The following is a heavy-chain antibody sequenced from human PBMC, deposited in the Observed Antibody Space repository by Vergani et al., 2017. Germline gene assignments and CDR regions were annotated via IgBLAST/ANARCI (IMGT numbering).Heavy chain of an antibody. CDR2: IIPIFGTA. CDR1: GGTFSSYA. J-gene: IGHJ3*02. CDR3: ARVTPYIAAAGSDI. D-gene: IGHD6-13*01. Sequence: QVQLVQSGAEVKKPGSSVKVSCKASGGTFSSYAISWVRQAPGQGLEWMGGIIPIFGTANYAQKCQGRVPITADESTSTAYMQLSSLRSEDTAVYYCARVTPYIAAAGSDIWGQGTMVTVSS. V-gene: IGHV1-69*01.